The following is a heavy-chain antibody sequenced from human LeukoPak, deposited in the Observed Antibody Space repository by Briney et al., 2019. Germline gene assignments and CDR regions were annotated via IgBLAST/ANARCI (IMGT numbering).Heavy chain of an antibody. CDR2: ISSSSSTI. CDR1: GFTFSSYS. J-gene: IGHJ6*03. Sequence: GGSLRLSCAASGFTFSSYSMNWVRQAPGKGLEWVSYISSSSSTIYYADSVKGRFTISRDNAKNSLYLQMNSLRAEDTAVYYCARVGAGSSSYYYYYMGVWGKGTTVTVSS. CDR3: ARVGAGSSSYYYYYMGV. D-gene: IGHD6-13*01. V-gene: IGHV3-48*01.